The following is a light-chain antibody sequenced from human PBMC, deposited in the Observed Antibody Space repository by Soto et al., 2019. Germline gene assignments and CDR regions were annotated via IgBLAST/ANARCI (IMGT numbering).Light chain of an antibody. Sequence: EIVLTQSPGTLSLSPGERATLSCRASQSVSSSYLAWYQQKPGQAPRLLIYGASSRATGIPDRFSGSGSGTYFTLTISTLEPEDFAVYYCQQYGSSLFTFGPGTKVDIK. CDR3: QQYGSSLFT. CDR2: GAS. CDR1: QSVSSSY. V-gene: IGKV3-20*01. J-gene: IGKJ3*01.